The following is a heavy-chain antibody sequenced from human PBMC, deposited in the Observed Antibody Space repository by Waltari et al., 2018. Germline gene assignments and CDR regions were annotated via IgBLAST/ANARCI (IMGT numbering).Heavy chain of an antibody. V-gene: IGHV4-34*01. CDR3: ARTVPAAIRGTWGYYGMDV. J-gene: IGHJ6*02. D-gene: IGHD2-2*02. CDR2: INHSGST. Sequence: QVQLQQWGAGLLKPSETLSLTCAVYGGSFSGYSWSWIRQPPGTGLEWIGDINHSGSTNYNPSLKSRVTISVDTSKNQFSLKLSSVTAADTAVYYCARTVPAAIRGTWGYYGMDVWGQGTTVIVSS. CDR1: GGSFSGYS.